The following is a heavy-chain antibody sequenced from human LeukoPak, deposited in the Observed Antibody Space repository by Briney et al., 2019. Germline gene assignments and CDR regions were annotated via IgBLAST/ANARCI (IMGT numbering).Heavy chain of an antibody. D-gene: IGHD3-9*01. V-gene: IGHV3-23*01. CDR1: GFTFSSYA. Sequence: GGSLRLSCAASGFTFSSYAISWVRQAPGKGLEWVSAISGSGGSTYYADSVKGRFTISRDNSKNTLYLQMNSLRAEDTAVYYCAKAQTKGVLRYFDWLTDYWGQGTLVTVSS. CDR2: ISGSGGST. J-gene: IGHJ4*02. CDR3: AKAQTKGVLRYFDWLTDY.